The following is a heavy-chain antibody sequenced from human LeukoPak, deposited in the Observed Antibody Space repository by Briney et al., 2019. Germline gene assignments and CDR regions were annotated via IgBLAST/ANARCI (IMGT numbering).Heavy chain of an antibody. CDR2: MNPNSGNT. CDR1: GYTFTSYD. CDR3: ARDRASWARGVRYFDWLFDY. Sequence: ASAKVSCKASGYTFTSYDINWVRQATGQGLEWMGWMNPNSGNTGYAQKFQGRVTMTRNTSISTAYMELSSLRSEDTAVYYCARDRASWARGVRYFDWLFDYWGQGTLVTVSS. J-gene: IGHJ4*02. V-gene: IGHV1-8*01. D-gene: IGHD3-9*01.